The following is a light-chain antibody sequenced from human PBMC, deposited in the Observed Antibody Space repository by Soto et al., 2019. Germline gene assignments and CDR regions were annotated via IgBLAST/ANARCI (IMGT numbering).Light chain of an antibody. CDR1: SRDIGGFYY. V-gene: IGLV2-14*01. Sequence: QSVLTQPASVSGSPGQSITISCTGTSRDIGGFYYVSWYQHHPGKDPKLMIYQVSNRPSGVSNRFSGSKSGNTASLTISGLQAEDEADYFRSSYSSSSTFYVFGAGTKVTV. CDR3: SSYSSSSTFYV. CDR2: QVS. J-gene: IGLJ1*01.